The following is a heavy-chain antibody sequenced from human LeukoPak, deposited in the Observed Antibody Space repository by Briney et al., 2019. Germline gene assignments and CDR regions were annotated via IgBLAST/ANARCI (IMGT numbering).Heavy chain of an antibody. CDR1: GYTFTSYG. J-gene: IGHJ5*02. D-gene: IGHD2-2*01. Sequence: GASVKVSCKASGYTFTSYGISWVRQAPGQGLEWMGWISAYNGNTNYAQKLQGRVTMTTDTSTSTAYMELRSLRSDDTAVYYCAGANLRRYCSSTSCPNLFDHWGQGTLVTASS. CDR3: AGANLRRYCSSTSCPNLFDH. V-gene: IGHV1-18*01. CDR2: ISAYNGNT.